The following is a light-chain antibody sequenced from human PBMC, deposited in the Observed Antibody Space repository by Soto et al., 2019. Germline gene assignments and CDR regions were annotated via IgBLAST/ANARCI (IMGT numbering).Light chain of an antibody. Sequence: DIVLTQSPGTLSLSPGERATLSCRASQSVSNSYLAWYQQKPGQAPRLLIYGASSRAAGIPDRFSGSGSGIDFTLTISRLEPEDFAVYYCQQYAKIPRFTFGPGTTVDI. CDR1: QSVSNSY. CDR3: QQYAKIPRFT. V-gene: IGKV3-20*01. J-gene: IGKJ3*01. CDR2: GAS.